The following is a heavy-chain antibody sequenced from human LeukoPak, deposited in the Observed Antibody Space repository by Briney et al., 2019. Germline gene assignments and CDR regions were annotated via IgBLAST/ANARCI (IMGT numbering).Heavy chain of an antibody. J-gene: IGHJ5*02. V-gene: IGHV3-30*02. CDR3: AKVFGNWLDP. CDR1: EFSFSTYG. Sequence: GGSLRLSCAASEFSFSTYGMHWVRQAPRKGLEWVAFIRSDGSNKHYADSVKGRFTISRDNPKNTLYLQMNSLRTEDTAVYYCAKVFGNWLDPWGQGTLVTVSS. D-gene: IGHD3-10*01. CDR2: IRSDGSNK.